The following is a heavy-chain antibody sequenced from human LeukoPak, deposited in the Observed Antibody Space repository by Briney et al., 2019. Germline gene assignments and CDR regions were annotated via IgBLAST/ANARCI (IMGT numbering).Heavy chain of an antibody. CDR2: TYYRSEWYN. D-gene: IGHD3-10*02. V-gene: IGHV6-1*01. J-gene: IGHJ3*02. Sequence: SQALSLTCAISGDSVSNNNAAWNWIRQSPSRGLEWLGRTYYRSEWYNDYAVSVKSRITINPDTSKNQFSLQLSSVTPEDTAVYYCARELPITMSGNAFNIWAKGTMVTVS. CDR3: ARELPITMSGNAFNI. CDR1: GDSVSNNNAA.